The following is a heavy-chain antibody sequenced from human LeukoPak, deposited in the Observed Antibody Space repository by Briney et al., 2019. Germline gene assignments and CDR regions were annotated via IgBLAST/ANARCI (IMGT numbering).Heavy chain of an antibody. V-gene: IGHV3-7*01. CDR1: GFIFTDYW. Sequence: GGSLRLSCAASGFIFTDYWMNWVRQAPGKGLEWVAMIKYDGIDKQYLDSVKGRFTISRDNSKNTLYLQMNSLRAEDTAVYYCARARGGLVLFFDYWGQGTPVTVSS. CDR2: IKYDGIDK. D-gene: IGHD6-19*01. J-gene: IGHJ4*02. CDR3: ARARGGLVLFFDY.